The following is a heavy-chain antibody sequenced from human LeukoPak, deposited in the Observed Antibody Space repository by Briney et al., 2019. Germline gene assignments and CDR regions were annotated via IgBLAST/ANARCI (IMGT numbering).Heavy chain of an antibody. V-gene: IGHV4-39*01. CDR2: IYYSGST. Sequence: SETLSLTCTVSGGSISSSSYYWGWIRQPPGKGLEWIGSIYYSGSTYYNPSLKSRVTISVDTSKNQFPLKLSSVTAADTAVYYRARHSASDRKNAVALGLDYWGQGTLVTVSS. CDR3: ARHSASDRKNAVALGLDY. J-gene: IGHJ4*02. D-gene: IGHD6-19*01. CDR1: GGSISSSSYY.